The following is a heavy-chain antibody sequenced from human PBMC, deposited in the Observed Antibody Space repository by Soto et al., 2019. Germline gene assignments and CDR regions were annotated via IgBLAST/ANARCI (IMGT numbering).Heavy chain of an antibody. CDR2: IYSGGVT. CDR1: GFTVKNYQ. Sequence: GGSLRLSCSASGFTVKNYQMNWVRQAPGKGLEWVSVIYSGGVTYYPDSVKGRFTTIRDTSKNTVYLQMNSLRADDTAMYYCARDPSTTGYYGLDVWGQGTTVTVSS. V-gene: IGHV3-53*01. CDR3: ARDPSTTGYYGLDV. J-gene: IGHJ6*02.